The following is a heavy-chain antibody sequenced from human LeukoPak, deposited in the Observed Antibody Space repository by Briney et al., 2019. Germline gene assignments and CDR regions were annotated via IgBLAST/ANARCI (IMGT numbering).Heavy chain of an antibody. CDR2: IVVGSGNT. Sequence: SVKVSCKASGFTFTSSAMQWVRQARGQRLEWIGWIVVGSGNTNYAQKFQERVTITRDMSTSTAYMELSSLRSEDTAVYYCARRYSSSSDNWFDPWGQGTLVTVSS. V-gene: IGHV1-58*02. D-gene: IGHD6-6*01. J-gene: IGHJ5*02. CDR3: ARRYSSSSDNWFDP. CDR1: GFTFTSSA.